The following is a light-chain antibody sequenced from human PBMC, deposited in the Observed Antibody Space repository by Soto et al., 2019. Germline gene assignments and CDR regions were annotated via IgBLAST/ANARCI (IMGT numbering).Light chain of an antibody. J-gene: IGKJ4*01. CDR3: QQYGDSPLT. V-gene: IGKV3-15*01. CDR1: QSVSSN. Sequence: EIVMTQSPATLSVSPGERATFSCRASQSVSSNLAWYQQKPGQTPRLLIYGTSTRATGIPDRFSGSGSGTDFTLTISRLEPEDFAVYHCQQYGDSPLTFGGGTKVDIK. CDR2: GTS.